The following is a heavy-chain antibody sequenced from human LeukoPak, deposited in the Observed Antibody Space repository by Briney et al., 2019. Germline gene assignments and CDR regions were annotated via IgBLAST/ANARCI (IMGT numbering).Heavy chain of an antibody. D-gene: IGHD1-7*01. V-gene: IGHV3-64*02. CDR1: GFTFSSYA. Sequence: GGSLRLSCAASGFTFSSYAMHWVRQAPGKGLEYVSAISSNGGSTYYADSVKGRFTISRDNSKNTLYLQMGSLRAEDMAVYYCARGHNWNYGYYYYGMDVWGQGTTVTVSS. J-gene: IGHJ6*02. CDR3: ARGHNWNYGYYYYGMDV. CDR2: ISSNGGST.